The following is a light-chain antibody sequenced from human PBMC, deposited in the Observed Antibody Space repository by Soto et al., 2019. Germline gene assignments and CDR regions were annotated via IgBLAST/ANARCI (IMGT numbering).Light chain of an antibody. Sequence: QSALTQPASVSGSPGQSITISCTGTSSDVGGYNYVSWYQQHPGNAPKLMIYEVSNRPSGVSNRFSGSKSGNTASLNISGLQAEDEADYYCSSYTSSSTLVVFVGGTKLTVL. V-gene: IGLV2-14*01. CDR1: SSDVGGYNY. CDR3: SSYTSSSTLVV. J-gene: IGLJ2*01. CDR2: EVS.